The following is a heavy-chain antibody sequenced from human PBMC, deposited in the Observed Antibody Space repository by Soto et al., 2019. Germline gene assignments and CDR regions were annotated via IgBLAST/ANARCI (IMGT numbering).Heavy chain of an antibody. D-gene: IGHD3-10*01. V-gene: IGHV1-2*04. CDR1: GYTFTGYY. J-gene: IGHJ6*02. Sequence: QVQLVQSGAEVKKPGASVKVSCKASGYTFTGYYMHWVRQAPGQGLECMGWINPNSGGTNYAQKFQGWVTMTRDTSISTAYMELSRLRSDDTAVYYCATQMVRGVTHYYYYGMDVWGQGTTVTVSS. CDR3: ATQMVRGVTHYYYYGMDV. CDR2: INPNSGGT.